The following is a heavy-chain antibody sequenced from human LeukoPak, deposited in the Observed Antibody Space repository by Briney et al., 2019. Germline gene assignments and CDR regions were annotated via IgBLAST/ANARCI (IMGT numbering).Heavy chain of an antibody. CDR3: VRARGGDYVGH. V-gene: IGHV3-48*03. D-gene: IGHD4-17*01. CDR2: ISSSGSTI. J-gene: IGHJ5*02. Sequence: PGESLRLSCAASGFTFSSYEMNWVRQAPGKGLEWVSYISSSGSTIYYADSLKGRFTISRDNAKNSLYLQMNSLRAEDTAVYYCVRARGGDYVGHWGQGTLVTVS. CDR1: GFTFSSYE.